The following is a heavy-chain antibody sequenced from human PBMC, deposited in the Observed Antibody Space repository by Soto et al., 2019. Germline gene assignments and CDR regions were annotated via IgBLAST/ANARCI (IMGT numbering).Heavy chain of an antibody. V-gene: IGHV3-7*04. J-gene: IGHJ5*02. CDR1: GFPFSSYW. D-gene: IGHD6-6*01. Sequence: LRLSCAASGFPFSSYWMIWVRQAPRKGLEWVANIKQDGSEKYYVDSVKGRFTISRDNAKDSLYLQMNSLRAEDTAVYYCARGGNSSSSGWFDPWGQGTLVTVSS. CDR2: IKQDGSEK. CDR3: ARGGNSSSSGWFDP.